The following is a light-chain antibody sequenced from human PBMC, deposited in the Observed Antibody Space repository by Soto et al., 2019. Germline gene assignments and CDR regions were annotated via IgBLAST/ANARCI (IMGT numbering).Light chain of an antibody. CDR1: SSDVGGYDY. CDR3: CSYAGSNKV. V-gene: IGLV2-8*01. J-gene: IGLJ3*02. Sequence: QSVLTQPPSASGSPGQSVTISCTGTSSDVGGYDYVSWYQQHPGKAPKLLIYEVTKRPSGVPDRFSGSKSGNTASLTVSGLQADDEADYYCCSYAGSNKVFGGGTKVTVL. CDR2: EVT.